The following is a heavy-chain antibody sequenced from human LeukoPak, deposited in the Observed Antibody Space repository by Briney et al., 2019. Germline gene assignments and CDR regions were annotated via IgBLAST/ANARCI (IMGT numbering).Heavy chain of an antibody. CDR1: GGSISSYY. CDR3: ARDYYAAFDI. Sequence: PSETLSPTCTVSGGSISSYYWSWIRQPPGKGLEWIGYIYYSGSTNYNPSLKSRVTMSVDTSKNQFSLNLKLSSVTAADTAVYYCARDYYAAFDIWGQGTMVTVSS. CDR2: IYYSGST. J-gene: IGHJ3*02. D-gene: IGHD3-10*01. V-gene: IGHV4-59*12.